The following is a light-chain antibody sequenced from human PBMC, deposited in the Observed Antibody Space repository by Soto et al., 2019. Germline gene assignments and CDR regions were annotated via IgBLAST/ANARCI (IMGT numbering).Light chain of an antibody. CDR2: GAF. J-gene: IGKJ1*01. CDR3: QQYNDWPLT. CDR1: QSVSRN. Sequence: EIVMTQSQSTLSVSPGERATLSCVASQSVSRNLAWYQQKPGQAPRLLIYGAFTRATGIPARFSGTGSGTEFTLTISSLQSEDFALYYCQQYNDWPLTFGQGTKVDIK. V-gene: IGKV3-15*01.